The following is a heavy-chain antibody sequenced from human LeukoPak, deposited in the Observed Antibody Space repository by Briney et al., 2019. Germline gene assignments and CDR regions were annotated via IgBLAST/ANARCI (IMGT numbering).Heavy chain of an antibody. J-gene: IGHJ4*02. CDR2: IYYSGST. V-gene: IGHV4-39*07. CDR3: ARGPMGVAVSA. D-gene: IGHD6-19*01. CDR1: GDSMSSSHYC. Sequence: ASETLSLTCTVSGDSMSSSHYCWGWIRQPPGKGLEWIGSIYYSGSTYYNPSLKSRVTISVDTSKNQFSLKLSSVTAADTAVYYCARGPMGVAVSAWGQGSLVTVSS.